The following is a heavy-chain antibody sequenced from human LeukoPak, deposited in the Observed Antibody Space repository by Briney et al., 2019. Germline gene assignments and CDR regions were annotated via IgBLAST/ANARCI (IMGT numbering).Heavy chain of an antibody. CDR3: AKGISSGWSYFDY. Sequence: PGGSLRLSCAASGFTFSSYGMSWVRQAPGKGLEWVSAISGSGGSTYYADSVKGRFTISRDNSKNTLYLQMNSLRAEDTAVYYCAKGISSGWSYFDYWGQGTLVTVSS. V-gene: IGHV3-23*01. J-gene: IGHJ4*02. CDR1: GFTFSSYG. D-gene: IGHD6-19*01. CDR2: ISGSGGST.